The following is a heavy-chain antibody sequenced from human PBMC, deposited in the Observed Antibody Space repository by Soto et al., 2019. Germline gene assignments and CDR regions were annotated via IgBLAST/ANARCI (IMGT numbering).Heavy chain of an antibody. CDR2: IYHSGST. D-gene: IGHD6-13*01. CDR1: GGSISSSNW. V-gene: IGHV4-4*02. J-gene: IGHJ4*02. Sequence: QVQLQESGPGLVKPSGTLSLTCAVSGGSISSSNWWSWVRQPPGKGLEWIGEIYHSGSTNYKPTLKSRVTISVDTSKNQFSLKLSSVTAADTAVYYCARAAMGGSSWPFDYWGQGTLVTVSS. CDR3: ARAAMGGSSWPFDY.